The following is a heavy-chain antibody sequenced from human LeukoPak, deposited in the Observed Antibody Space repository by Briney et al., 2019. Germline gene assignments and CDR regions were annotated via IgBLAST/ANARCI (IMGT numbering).Heavy chain of an antibody. Sequence: PGGSLRLSCAASGFTFSSYAMHWVRQAPGKGLEWVAVISYDGSNKYYAGSVKGRFTISRDNSKNTLYLQMNSLRAEDTAVYYCARDLVGATYYFDYWGQGTLVTVSS. V-gene: IGHV3-30-3*01. CDR1: GFTFSSYA. CDR2: ISYDGSNK. J-gene: IGHJ4*02. D-gene: IGHD1-26*01. CDR3: ARDLVGATYYFDY.